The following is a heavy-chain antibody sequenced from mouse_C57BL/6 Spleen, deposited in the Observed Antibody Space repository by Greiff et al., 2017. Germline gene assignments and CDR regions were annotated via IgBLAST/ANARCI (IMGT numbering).Heavy chain of an antibody. Sequence: EVQLQQSGAELVRPGASVKLSCTASGFNIKDDYMHWVKQRPEQGLEWIGWIDPENGDTEYASKFQGKATITADTSSYHAYLQLSSLTSDDTAFYYCSIYYDYDRGFFFAYWGQGTLVTVSA. CDR3: SIYYDYDRGFFFAY. D-gene: IGHD2-4*01. CDR1: GFNIKDDY. CDR2: IDPENGDT. J-gene: IGHJ3*01. V-gene: IGHV14-4*01.